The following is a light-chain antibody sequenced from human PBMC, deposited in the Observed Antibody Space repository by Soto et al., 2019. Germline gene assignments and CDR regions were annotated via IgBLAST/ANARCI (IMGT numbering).Light chain of an antibody. CDR2: NVY. J-gene: IGLJ1*01. Sequence: QSVLTQPASVSGSPGQSITISCTGTSSDVGAYNFVSWHQQHPGKAPKLMIYNVYDRPSGISYRFSGSKSGNTASLTISGLQGEDEADYYCSAYTNINTRACVFGTGTKVTVL. CDR1: SSDVGAYNF. V-gene: IGLV2-14*03. CDR3: SAYTNINTRACV.